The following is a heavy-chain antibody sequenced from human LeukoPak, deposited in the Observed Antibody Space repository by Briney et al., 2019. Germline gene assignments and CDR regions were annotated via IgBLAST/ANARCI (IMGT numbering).Heavy chain of an antibody. CDR2: INPNSGGT. D-gene: IGHD3-9*01. V-gene: IGHV1-2*02. Sequence: GASVTVSCKASGYTFTGYYMHWVRQAPGQGLGGMGWINPNSGGTNYAQKFQGRVTMTRDTSISTAYMELSRLRSDDTAVYYCARVKSGYYLRWGQGTLDTVSS. CDR3: ARVKSGYYLR. CDR1: GYTFTGYY. J-gene: IGHJ4*02.